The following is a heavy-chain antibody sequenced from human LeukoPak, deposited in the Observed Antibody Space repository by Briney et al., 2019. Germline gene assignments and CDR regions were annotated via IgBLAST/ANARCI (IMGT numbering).Heavy chain of an antibody. CDR1: GFTFSNYA. Sequence: GGSLRLSCAASGFTFSNYAMHWVRQAPGKGLEWVSLISSGGTYEYYADSVKGRFTISRDNSKNTLYLQLNSLRAEDTAVCYCARDSTYYYDSGSSGPHYFDNWGQGTLVTVSS. J-gene: IGHJ4*02. D-gene: IGHD3-10*01. V-gene: IGHV3-30*01. CDR3: ARDSTYYYDSGSSGPHYFDN. CDR2: ISSGGTYE.